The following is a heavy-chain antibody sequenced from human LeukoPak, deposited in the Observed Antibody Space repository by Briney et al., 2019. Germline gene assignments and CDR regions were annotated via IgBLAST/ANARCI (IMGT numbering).Heavy chain of an antibody. V-gene: IGHV3-53*01. CDR3: ARGVAVAGTIYFDY. CDR2: IHSGGST. Sequence: GESLKISCAASGFTVSSKYMSWVRQAPGEGLEWVSVIHSGGSTYYADSVKGRFTISRDNSKNTLYIQMNSLRAEDTAVYYCARGVAVAGTIYFDYWGQGTLVTVSS. CDR1: GFTVSSKY. D-gene: IGHD6-19*01. J-gene: IGHJ4*02.